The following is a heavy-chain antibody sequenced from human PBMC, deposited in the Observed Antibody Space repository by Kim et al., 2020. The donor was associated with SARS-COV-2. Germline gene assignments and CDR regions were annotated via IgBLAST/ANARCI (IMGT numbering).Heavy chain of an antibody. V-gene: IGHV3-23*01. CDR2: ISGSGGST. D-gene: IGHD3-9*01. J-gene: IGHJ6*02. Sequence: GGSLRLSCAASGFTFSSYAMSWVRQAPGKGLEWVSAISGSGGSTYYADSVKGRFTISRDNSKNTLYLQMNSLRAEDPAVYYCAKPMRYYDILTGYYMCGMDVWGQGTTVTVSS. CDR3: AKPMRYYDILTGYYMCGMDV. CDR1: GFTFSSYA.